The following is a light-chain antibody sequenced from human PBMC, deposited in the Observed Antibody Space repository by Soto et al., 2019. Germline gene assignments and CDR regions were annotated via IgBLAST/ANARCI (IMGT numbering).Light chain of an antibody. CDR3: SSHAGSNNVI. Sequence: QSALTQPRSVSGSPGQSITISCTGTSSDVGGYNYVSWYQQHPAKAPKLIIFDVSKRPSGVPNRFSGSKSGNTASLTISGLRAEDEADYYCSSHAGSNNVIFGGGTKLTVL. CDR2: DVS. J-gene: IGLJ2*01. CDR1: SSDVGGYNY. V-gene: IGLV2-11*01.